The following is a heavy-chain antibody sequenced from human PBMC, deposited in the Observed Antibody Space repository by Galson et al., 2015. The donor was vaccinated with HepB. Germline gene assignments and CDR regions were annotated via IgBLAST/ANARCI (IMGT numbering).Heavy chain of an antibody. J-gene: IGHJ5*02. Sequence: SVKVSCKASGGTFSDYAIDWVRQAPGQGLEWIGGITPLFGTANYAQIFQGRVTITADKSTSTACMELSSLRPEDTAVYYCARDSIVVVPAGHYNWFDPWGQGTLVTVSS. D-gene: IGHD2-2*01. CDR3: ARDSIVVVPAGHYNWFDP. V-gene: IGHV1-69*06. CDR1: GGTFSDYA. CDR2: ITPLFGTA.